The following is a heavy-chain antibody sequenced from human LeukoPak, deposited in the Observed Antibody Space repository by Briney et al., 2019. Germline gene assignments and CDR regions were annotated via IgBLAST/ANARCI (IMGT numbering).Heavy chain of an antibody. CDR2: INHSGST. D-gene: IGHD2-2*01. J-gene: IGHJ4*02. CDR1: GGSFSGYY. Sequence: PSETLSLTCAVYGGSFSGYYWSWIRQPPGKGLEWIGEINHSGSTNYNPSLKSRVTISVDTSKNQFSLKLSSVTAADTAVYYCARVVGYCSSTSCYFDYSGQGTLVTVSS. V-gene: IGHV4-34*01. CDR3: ARVVGYCSSTSCYFDY.